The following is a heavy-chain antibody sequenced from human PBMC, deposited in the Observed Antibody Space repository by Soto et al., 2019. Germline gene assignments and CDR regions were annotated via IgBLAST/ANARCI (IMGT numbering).Heavy chain of an antibody. D-gene: IGHD2-2*01. CDR3: ANDIRGYQLLFPLVCAFDI. Sequence: GGSLRLSCAASGFTFSSYAMSWVRQAPGKGLEWVSAISGSGGSTYYADSVKGRFTISRDNSKNTLYLQMNSLRAEDTAVYSCANDIRGYQLLFPLVCAFDIWGQGTMVTVSS. CDR1: GFTFSSYA. V-gene: IGHV3-23*01. J-gene: IGHJ3*02. CDR2: ISGSGGST.